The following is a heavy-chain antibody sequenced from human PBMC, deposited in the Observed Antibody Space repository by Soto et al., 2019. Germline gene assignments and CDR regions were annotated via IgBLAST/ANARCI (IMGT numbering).Heavy chain of an antibody. J-gene: IGHJ6*02. Sequence: SETLSLTCTVSGGSVSSGSYYWSWIRQPPGKGLEWIGYIYYSGSTNYNPSLKSRVTISVDTSKNQFSLKLSSVTAADTAVYYCARDGVDTYGMDVWGQGTTVTVS. CDR3: ARDGVDTYGMDV. CDR1: GGSVSSGSYY. CDR2: IYYSGST. V-gene: IGHV4-61*01. D-gene: IGHD5-18*01.